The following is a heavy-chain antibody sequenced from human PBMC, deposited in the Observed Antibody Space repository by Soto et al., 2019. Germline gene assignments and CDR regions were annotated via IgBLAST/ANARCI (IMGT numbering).Heavy chain of an antibody. D-gene: IGHD3-22*01. V-gene: IGHV3-11*06. CDR2: ISSSSSYT. Sequence: PGGSLRLSCAASGFTFSDYYMSWIRQAPGKGLEWVSYISSSSSYTNYADSVEGRFTISRDNAKNSLCLQVNSLRAEDTAVYYCARVRGSSGYYYDFDYWGQGTLVTVSS. CDR3: ARVRGSSGYYYDFDY. CDR1: GFTFSDYY. J-gene: IGHJ4*02.